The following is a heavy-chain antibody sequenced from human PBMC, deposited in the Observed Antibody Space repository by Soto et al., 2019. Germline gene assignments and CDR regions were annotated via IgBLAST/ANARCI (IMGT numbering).Heavy chain of an antibody. J-gene: IGHJ6*02. Sequence: ASVKVSCTASGYTFTSYCISWVRQAPGQGLEWMGWISAYNGNTNYAQKLQGRVTMTTDTSTSTAYMELRSLRSDDTAVYYCARDPLSIAAAPRTKREYYYYYYGMDVWGHRSTVTDSS. CDR3: ARDPLSIAAAPRTKREYYYYYYGMDV. D-gene: IGHD6-6*01. V-gene: IGHV1-18*04. CDR1: GYTFTSYC. CDR2: ISAYNGNT.